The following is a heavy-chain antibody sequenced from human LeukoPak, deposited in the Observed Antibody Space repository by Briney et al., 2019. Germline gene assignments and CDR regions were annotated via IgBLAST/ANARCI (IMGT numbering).Heavy chain of an antibody. J-gene: IGHJ6*03. CDR2: ITSSSSHI. Sequence: PGGSLRLSCAACGFTFSHYSIDWVRQAPGKGLERVASITSSSSHIYYADSVKGRFTISRDNAKNEVYLQVNSLRAEDTAIYYCARVMMGATVTTFHYYCMDVWGVGTTVTVSS. CDR3: ARVMMGATVTTFHYYCMDV. D-gene: IGHD4-11*01. V-gene: IGHV3-21*01. CDR1: GFTFSHYS.